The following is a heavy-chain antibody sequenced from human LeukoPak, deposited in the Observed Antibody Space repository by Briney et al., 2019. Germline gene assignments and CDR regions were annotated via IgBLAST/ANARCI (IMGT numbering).Heavy chain of an antibody. D-gene: IGHD2-8*01. V-gene: IGHV3-74*01. Sequence: PGGSLRLSCAASGFTFSSYWMHWVRQAPGKGLVWVSRINSDGSSTSYADSVKGRFTISRDNAKNTLYLQMNSLRAEDTAVYYCARESGYCTNGVCRYYFDYWGQGTLVTVS. CDR2: INSDGSST. CDR1: GFTFSSYW. CDR3: ARESGYCTNGVCRYYFDY. J-gene: IGHJ4*02.